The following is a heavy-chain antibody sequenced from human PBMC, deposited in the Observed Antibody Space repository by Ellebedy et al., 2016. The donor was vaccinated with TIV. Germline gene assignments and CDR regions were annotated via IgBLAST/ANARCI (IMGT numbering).Heavy chain of an antibody. CDR2: ISSRSSYI. CDR3: AREGRFLSAFDI. V-gene: IGHV3-21*06. Sequence: PGGSLRLSCAASEFALSTYAIDWVRQAPGKGLEWVSSISSRSSYIGYADSVRGRFTISRENAKNTVYLQMNSLRVEDTAVYYCAREGRFLSAFDIWGQGTMVAVSS. CDR1: EFALSTYA. D-gene: IGHD3-3*01. J-gene: IGHJ3*02.